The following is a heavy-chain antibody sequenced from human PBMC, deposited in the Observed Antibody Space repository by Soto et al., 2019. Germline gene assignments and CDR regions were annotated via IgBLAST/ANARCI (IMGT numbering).Heavy chain of an antibody. CDR1: GGPISSYY. D-gene: IGHD2-2*01. CDR3: ARARYQLLHPYYYGMDV. CDR2: IHDSGST. Sequence: QVQLQESGPGLVKPSETLSLTCTVSGGPISSYYWSWIRQSPGKGLEWIGYIHDSGSTKSNPSLMSRVTISVDTSRNQVSLKLSSVTAADSAVYFCARARYQLLHPYYYGMDVWGQGTTVTVSS. J-gene: IGHJ6*02. V-gene: IGHV4-59*01.